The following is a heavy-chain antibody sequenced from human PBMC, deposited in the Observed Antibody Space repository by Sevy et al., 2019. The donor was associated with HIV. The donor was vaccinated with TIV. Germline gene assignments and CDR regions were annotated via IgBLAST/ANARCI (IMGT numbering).Heavy chain of an antibody. CDR2: VSSDESNK. D-gene: IGHD3-16*02. CDR1: GFTFINYG. CDR3: ARDAQRLPSGELSRIPSARGGMDV. V-gene: IGHV3-33*07. Sequence: GGSLRLSCAASGFTFINYGMYWVRQAPGKGLEWVAFVSSDESNKYYVESVKGRFTISRDNSKNTLYLQMNSLRPEDRAVYYCARDAQRLPSGELSRIPSARGGMDVWGQGTAVTVSS. J-gene: IGHJ6*02.